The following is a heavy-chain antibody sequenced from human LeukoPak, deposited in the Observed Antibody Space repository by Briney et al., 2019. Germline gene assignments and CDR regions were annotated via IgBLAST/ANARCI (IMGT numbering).Heavy chain of an antibody. J-gene: IGHJ4*02. CDR2: IDWDDDE. V-gene: IGHV2-70*04. D-gene: IGHD2-21*02. CDR1: GFSLSTRGVR. Sequence: SGPTLVPPTQTHTLTCAFSGFSLSTRGVRVSWIRQPPGKALEWLARIDWDDDEFYSTSLKTSRTISKDTSKNQVVLTMTNRDPVDTATYYCARTPYCGGDCYVDYWGQGTLVTVSS. CDR3: ARTPYCGGDCYVDY.